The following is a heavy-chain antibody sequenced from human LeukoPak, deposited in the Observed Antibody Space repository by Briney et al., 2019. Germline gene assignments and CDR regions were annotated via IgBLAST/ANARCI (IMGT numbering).Heavy chain of an antibody. CDR2: IRYDGSNK. CDR3: AKDQKEWFGEFNAFDI. D-gene: IGHD3-10*01. J-gene: IGHJ3*02. CDR1: GFTFSSYG. Sequence: GGSLRLSCAASGFTFSSYGMHWVRQAPGKGLEWVAFIRYDGSNKYYADSVKGRFTISRDNSKNTLYLQMNSLRAEDTAVYYCAKDQKEWFGEFNAFDIWGQGTMVTVSS. V-gene: IGHV3-30*02.